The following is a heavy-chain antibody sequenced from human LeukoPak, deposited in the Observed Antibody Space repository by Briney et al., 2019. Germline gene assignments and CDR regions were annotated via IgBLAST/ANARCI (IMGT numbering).Heavy chain of an antibody. D-gene: IGHD4/OR15-4a*01. CDR3: ARLYGGNGPPDY. CDR2: IYYSGST. V-gene: IGHV4-39*01. CDR1: GGAIRSSSYY. J-gene: IGHJ4*02. Sequence: PSETLSLTCTVSGGAIRSSSYYWGWIRQPPGKGLEWIGSIYYSGSTYYNPSLKSRVTISVDTSKSQFSLKLSSVTAADTAVYYCARLYGGNGPPDYWGQGTLVTVS.